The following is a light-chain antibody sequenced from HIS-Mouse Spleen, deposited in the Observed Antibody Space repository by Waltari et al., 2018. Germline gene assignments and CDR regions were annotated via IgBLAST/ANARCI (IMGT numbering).Light chain of an antibody. J-gene: IGKJ3*01. CDR2: DAS. CDR1: QSVSSY. V-gene: IGKV3-11*01. CDR3: QQYNSYIFT. Sequence: EIVLTQSPATLSLSPGERATLSCRASQSVSSYLAWYQQKPGQAPRLLIYDASNRATGIPARFSGSGSGTEFTLTISSLQPDDFATYYCQQYNSYIFTFGPGTKVDIK.